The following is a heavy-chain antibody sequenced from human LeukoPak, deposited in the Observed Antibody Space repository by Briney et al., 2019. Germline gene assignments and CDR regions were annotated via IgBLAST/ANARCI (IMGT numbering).Heavy chain of an antibody. Sequence: GGSLRLSRTASGFTFRSYEMIWVRQAAGKGLEWVAYINGGGSRMLYADSVKGRFTISRDDAKNSLYLQMNSLRTEDTGVYSCARESDSGGYRFDYWGQGSLVTVSS. CDR3: ARESDSGGYRFDY. V-gene: IGHV3-48*03. CDR2: INGGGSRM. CDR1: GFTFRSYE. D-gene: IGHD3-22*01. J-gene: IGHJ4*02.